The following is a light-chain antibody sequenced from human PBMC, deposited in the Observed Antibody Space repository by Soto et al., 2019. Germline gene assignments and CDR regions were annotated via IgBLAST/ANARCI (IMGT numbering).Light chain of an antibody. V-gene: IGLV6-57*04. CDR2: EDN. CDR3: QSYDSSNPEVV. CDR1: SGSIASNY. Sequence: NFMLTQPHSVSESPGKTVTISCTRSSGSIASNYVQWYQQRPGSAPTTVIYEDNQRPSGVPDRFSGSIDSSSNSASLTISGLKTEDEADYYCQSYDSSNPEVVFGGGIKLTVL. J-gene: IGLJ2*01.